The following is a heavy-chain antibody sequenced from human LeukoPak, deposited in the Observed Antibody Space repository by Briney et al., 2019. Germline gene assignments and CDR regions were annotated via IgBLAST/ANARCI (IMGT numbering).Heavy chain of an antibody. V-gene: IGHV3-30*03. Sequence: GGSLRLSCAASGFTFSSYGMHWVRQAPGKGLEWVAVISYDGSNKYYADSVKGRFTISRDNSKNTLYLQMNSLKTEDTAVYYCTSRYCSSTSCPHPPDYYYYYGMDVWGQGTTVTVSS. CDR3: TSRYCSSTSCPHPPDYYYYYGMDV. CDR2: ISYDGSNK. D-gene: IGHD2-2*01. CDR1: GFTFSSYG. J-gene: IGHJ6*02.